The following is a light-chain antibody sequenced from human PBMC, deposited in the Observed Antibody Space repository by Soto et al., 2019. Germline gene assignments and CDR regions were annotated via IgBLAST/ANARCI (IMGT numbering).Light chain of an antibody. CDR3: SSYAGSNNFPYV. CDR1: RSDVGGYNY. Sequence: QSVLTQPPSASGSPGQSVTISCTGTRSDVGGYNYVSWYQQHPGKAPKLIVYEVSKRPSGVPDRFSGSKSGNTASLTVSGLQAEDVADYYCSSYAGSNNFPYVFGTGTKVTVL. J-gene: IGLJ1*01. CDR2: EVS. V-gene: IGLV2-8*01.